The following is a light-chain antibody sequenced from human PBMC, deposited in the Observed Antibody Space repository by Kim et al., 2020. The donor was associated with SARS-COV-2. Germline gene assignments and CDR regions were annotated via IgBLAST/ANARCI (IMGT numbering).Light chain of an antibody. V-gene: IGLV9-49*01. CDR3: GADHGSGSNFVWV. CDR1: SGYSGYK. J-gene: IGLJ3*02. CDR2: VGTGGIEG. Sequence: ELTQPPAASVSLGASVTLTCTLSSGYSGYKVDWYQQRPGKGPRFVMRVGTGGIEGSKGDGIPDRFSVLGSGLNRYLTIKNIHEEDESDYYCGADHGSGSNFVWVFGGGTQLTVL.